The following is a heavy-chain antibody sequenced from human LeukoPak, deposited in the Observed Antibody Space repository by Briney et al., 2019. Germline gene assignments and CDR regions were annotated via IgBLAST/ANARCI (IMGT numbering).Heavy chain of an antibody. CDR2: IYSGGST. J-gene: IGHJ4*02. D-gene: IGHD2-15*01. CDR1: GFTVSSNY. CDR3: ARVWSGGSCDY. V-gene: IGHV3-66*02. Sequence: PGGSLRLSCAASGFTVSSNYMSWVRQAPGKGLEWVSAIYSGGSTYYADSVKGRFTISRDNSKNTLYLQMNSLRAEDTAVYYCARVWSGGSCDYWGQGTLVTVSS.